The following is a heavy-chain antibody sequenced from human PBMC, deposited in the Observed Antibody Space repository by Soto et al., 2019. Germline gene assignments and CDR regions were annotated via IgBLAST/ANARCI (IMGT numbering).Heavy chain of an antibody. D-gene: IGHD3-10*01. CDR3: TRVGYGSGKDFDY. CDR2: INTDESST. CDR1: GFTFTNYW. J-gene: IGHJ4*02. Sequence: GSLRLSCAASGFTFTNYWMHWVRQAPGKGLVWVSRINTDESSTEYADSVKGRFTISRDNAKNTLYLQMTSLGADDTAVYYCTRVGYGSGKDFDYWGQGTLVTVSS. V-gene: IGHV3-74*03.